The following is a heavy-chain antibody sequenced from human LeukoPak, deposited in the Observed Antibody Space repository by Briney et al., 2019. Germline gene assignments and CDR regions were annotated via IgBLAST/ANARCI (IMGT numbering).Heavy chain of an antibody. CDR3: ARDEGSDIVANAFYYYYGMDV. D-gene: IGHD2-15*01. J-gene: IGHJ6*02. Sequence: SVKVSCKASGGTFSSYAISWVRQAPGQGLEWMGRIIPILGIANYAQKFQGRVTITADKSTSTAYMELSSLRSEDTAVYYCARDEGSDIVANAFYYYYGMDVWGQGTTVTVSS. CDR1: GGTFSSYA. CDR2: IIPILGIA. V-gene: IGHV1-69*04.